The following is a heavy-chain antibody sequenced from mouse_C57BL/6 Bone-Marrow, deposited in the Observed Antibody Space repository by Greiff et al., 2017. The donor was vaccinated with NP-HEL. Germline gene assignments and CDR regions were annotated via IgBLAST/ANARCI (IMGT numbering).Heavy chain of an antibody. D-gene: IGHD2-3*01. CDR2: IYPGDGDT. J-gene: IGHJ1*03. CDR1: GYAFSSYW. V-gene: IGHV1-80*01. CDR3: ARWRWLLPRYFDV. Sequence: VQLQQSGAELVKPGASVKISCKASGYAFSSYWMNWVKQRPGKGLEWIGQIYPGDGDTNYNGKFKGKATLTADKSSSTAYMQLSSLTSEDSAVYFCARWRWLLPRYFDVWGTGTTVTVSS.